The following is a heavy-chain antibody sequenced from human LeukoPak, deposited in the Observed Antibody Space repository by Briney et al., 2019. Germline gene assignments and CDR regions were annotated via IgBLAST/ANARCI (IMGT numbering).Heavy chain of an antibody. J-gene: IGHJ5*02. CDR1: GGSISSYY. CDR2: IYYSGST. Sequence: SETLSLTCTVSGGSISSYYWSWIRQPPGKGLEWIGYIYYSGSTNYNPSLKSLVTISIDTSKNQFSLKLSSVTAADTAVYYCARTPTRYSSGWYNWFDPWGQGTLVTVSS. CDR3: ARTPTRYSSGWYNWFDP. D-gene: IGHD6-19*01. V-gene: IGHV4-59*01.